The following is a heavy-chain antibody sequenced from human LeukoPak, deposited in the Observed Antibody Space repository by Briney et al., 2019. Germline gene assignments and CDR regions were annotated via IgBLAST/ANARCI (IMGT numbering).Heavy chain of an antibody. CDR2: ISGSGRNT. D-gene: IGHD1-26*01. J-gene: IGHJ4*02. Sequence: PGGSLRLSCAASGLTFSTYAMSWVRRAPGRGLEWVSTISGSGRNTDYADSVKGRFTISRDNSKNTLYLQMNSLRGEDTALYYCAKDHSGTWDYFDHWGQGTLVTVSS. V-gene: IGHV3-23*01. CDR3: AKDHSGTWDYFDH. CDR1: GLTFSTYA.